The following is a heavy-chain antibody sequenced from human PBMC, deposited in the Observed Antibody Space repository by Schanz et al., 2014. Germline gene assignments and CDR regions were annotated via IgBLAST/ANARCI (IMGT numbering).Heavy chain of an antibody. J-gene: IGHJ6*02. D-gene: IGHD2-15*01. CDR1: GFTFSNYA. CDR2: FIVDSGNT. CDR3: AKARRKSNCSGGRCFHYSYYGMDA. V-gene: IGHV3-23*01. Sequence: EVQLLESGGGLVRPGGSLRLSCAASGFTFSNYAMSWVRQAPGKGLEWVSGFIVDSGNTYYAGSVKGRISNSRDYSKNTLYLQMRSLRAEDTAIYYFAKARRKSNCSGGRCFHYSYYGMDAWGQGTTVIVSS.